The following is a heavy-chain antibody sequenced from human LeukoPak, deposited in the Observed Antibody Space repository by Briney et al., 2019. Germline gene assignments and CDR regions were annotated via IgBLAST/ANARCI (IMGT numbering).Heavy chain of an antibody. CDR3: ATRGECTSCYTGEFDY. CDR2: IKQDGSEK. CDR1: GSTFSSYW. J-gene: IGHJ4*02. Sequence: GGSLRLSCAASGSTFSSYWMSWVRQAPGKGLEWVANIKQDGSEKYYVDSVKGRFTISRDNAKNSLYLQMNSLRAEDTAVYYCATRGECTSCYTGEFDYWGQGTLVTVSS. V-gene: IGHV3-7*01. D-gene: IGHD2-2*02.